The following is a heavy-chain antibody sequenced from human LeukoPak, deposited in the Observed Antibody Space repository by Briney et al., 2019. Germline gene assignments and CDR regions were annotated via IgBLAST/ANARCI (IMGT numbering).Heavy chain of an antibody. Sequence: GSLRLSCAASGFTFSSYWMSWVRQAPGKGLEWVANIKQDGSEKYYVDSVKGRFTISRDNAKNSLYLQMNSLRAEDTAVYYCARGTYIVGLPDAFDIRGQGTMVTVSS. CDR2: IKQDGSEK. D-gene: IGHD1-26*01. J-gene: IGHJ3*02. CDR1: GFTFSSYW. V-gene: IGHV3-7*01. CDR3: ARGTYIVGLPDAFDI.